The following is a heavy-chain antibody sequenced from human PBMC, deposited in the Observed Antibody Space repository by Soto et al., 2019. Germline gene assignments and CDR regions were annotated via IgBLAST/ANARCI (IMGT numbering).Heavy chain of an antibody. CDR2: IIPIFGTA. V-gene: IGHV1-69*06. D-gene: IGHD3-22*01. J-gene: IGHJ4*02. CDR3: ARNSPWDSIWDY. Sequence: QVQLVQSVAELKKPGSSVKVSCKASGCTFSSDAISWVRQAPGQGLRWMGGIIPIFGTANYAKKFQGRVTITADKSTSTAYMELRSLRSEDTAVYYWARNSPWDSIWDYWGQGTLGIVSS. CDR1: GCTFSSDA.